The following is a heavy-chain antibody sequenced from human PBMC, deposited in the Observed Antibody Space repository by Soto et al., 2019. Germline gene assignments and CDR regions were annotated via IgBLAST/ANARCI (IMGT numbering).Heavy chain of an antibody. J-gene: IGHJ4*02. CDR1: GFTFSSYS. V-gene: IGHV3-21*01. CDR3: ARDTDGLHY. CDR2: ISSSSSYT. Sequence: GGSLRLSCAASGFTFSSYSMNWVRQAPGKGLVWVSSISSSSSYTYYADSVKGRFTTSRDNAKNTLYLQMNSLRAEDTALYYCARDTDGLHYWGQGTMVTVSS.